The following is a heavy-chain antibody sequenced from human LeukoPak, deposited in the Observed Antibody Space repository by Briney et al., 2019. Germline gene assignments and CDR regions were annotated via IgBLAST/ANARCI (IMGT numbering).Heavy chain of an antibody. D-gene: IGHD3-10*01. CDR3: ARDSLSGGSGIHWFDP. V-gene: IGHV3-21*01. CDR1: GFTFSSYS. J-gene: IGHJ5*02. CDR2: ISSSSSYI. Sequence: PGGSLRLSCAASGFTFSSYSMNWVRQAPGKGLEWVSSISSSSSYIYYADSVKGRFTISRDNAKNSLYLQMNSLRAEDTAVYYCARDSLSGGSGIHWFDPWGQGTLVTVSS.